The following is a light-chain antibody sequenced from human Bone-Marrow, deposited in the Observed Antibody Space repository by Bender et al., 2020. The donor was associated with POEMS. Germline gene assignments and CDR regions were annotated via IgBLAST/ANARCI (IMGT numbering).Light chain of an antibody. CDR1: SSDIGTYNL. J-gene: IGLJ1*01. Sequence: QSALTQPASVSGSPGQSITISCTGPSSDIGTYNLVSWFQQHPGKAPKLIIYEVSKRPSGVSHRFSGSKSGNTASLRISMRQAEEEADEYSRSFAVSSTYIFATGTKFTVL. CDR2: EVS. V-gene: IGLV2-23*02. CDR3: RSFAVSSTYI.